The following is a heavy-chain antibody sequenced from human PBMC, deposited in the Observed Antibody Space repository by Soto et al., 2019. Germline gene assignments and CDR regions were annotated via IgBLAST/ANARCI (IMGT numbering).Heavy chain of an antibody. CDR2: IIPMVNTS. V-gene: IGHV1-69*12. CDR1: GCTFRSYA. J-gene: IGHJ6*02. CDR3: ASSNPPSVDTVAGNYGVAV. D-gene: IGHD5-18*01. Sequence: QVQLVQSGAEVKKPGSSVRVSCKPSGCTFRSYAVTWVRQAPGQGLGWMGGIIPMVNTSDDAQRFRGKVTIAADEPTHTAYMELSSLRSEDTAVYYGASSNPPSVDTVAGNYGVAVWGPGHAVIVSS.